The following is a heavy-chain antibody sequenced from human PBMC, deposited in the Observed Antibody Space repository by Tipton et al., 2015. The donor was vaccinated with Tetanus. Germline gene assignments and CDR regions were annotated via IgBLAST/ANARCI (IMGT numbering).Heavy chain of an antibody. CDR3: ARGMVSWGIFPC. J-gene: IGHJ4*02. V-gene: IGHV4-59*01. D-gene: IGHD2-8*01. CDR2: IYYSGST. Sequence: LRLSCTVSGGSISSYYWSWIRQPPGKGLEWIGYIYYSGSTNYNPSLKSRVTISVDTSKNQISLKLSSVTAADTAVYYCARGMVSWGIFPCWGQGTLVTVSS. CDR1: GGSISSYY.